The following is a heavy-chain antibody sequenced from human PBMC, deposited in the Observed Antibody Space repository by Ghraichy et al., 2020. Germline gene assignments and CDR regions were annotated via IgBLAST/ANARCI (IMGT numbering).Heavy chain of an antibody. CDR2: IKADGSQK. D-gene: IGHD6-13*01. Sequence: GSLRLSCAASGFTFSNYWLSWYRQAPGRGLEWVVNIKADGSQKYYVDSVKGRFTVSRDNAQNSLYLQMNSMRAEDAAVYYCARDSNWSSDYWGQGTLVTVSS. CDR3: ARDSNWSSDY. CDR1: GFTFSNYW. J-gene: IGHJ4*02. V-gene: IGHV3-7*05.